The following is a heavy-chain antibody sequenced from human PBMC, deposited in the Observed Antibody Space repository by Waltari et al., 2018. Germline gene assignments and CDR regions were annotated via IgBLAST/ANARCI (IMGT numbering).Heavy chain of an antibody. CDR3: VAAKEYYYDGSGDDAFET. V-gene: IGHV4-38-2*01. CDR1: GYSMRSGYY. D-gene: IGHD3-22*01. J-gene: IGHJ3*02. CDR2: IYQSGSS. Sequence: QEQLQESGPGLAKSSETLSLTCDVSGYSMRSGYYWGWIRQPPRKGLEWIASIYQSGSSYYNPSLRSRVTISVDTSRNQFSLEMTSVTATDTATYYCVAAKEYYYDGSGDDAFETWGQGTLVTVSS.